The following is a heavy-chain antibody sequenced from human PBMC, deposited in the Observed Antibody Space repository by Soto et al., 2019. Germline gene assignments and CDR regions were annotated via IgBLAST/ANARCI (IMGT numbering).Heavy chain of an antibody. Sequence: QIQLVQSGAEVKKPGASVKVSCKASGYNFFDYGVSWARQAPGQGLEWMGWVSPKSGNTDYARKVQGRVTLTTDISTSTAYMELRGLISADTGVYYCARGRTVSSIGPLLVWGQGTLVSVSS. CDR1: GYNFFDYG. V-gene: IGHV1-18*01. CDR2: VSPKSGNT. CDR3: ARGRTVSSIGPLLV. J-gene: IGHJ1*01. D-gene: IGHD1-1*01.